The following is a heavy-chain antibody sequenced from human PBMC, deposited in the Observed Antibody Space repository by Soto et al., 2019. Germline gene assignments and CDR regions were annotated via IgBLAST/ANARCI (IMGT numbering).Heavy chain of an antibody. Sequence: EVQLVESGGGLVQPGGSLRLSCAASGFTFSSYWMSWVRQAPGRGLEWVANIKQDGSEKQYVDSVKGRFTISRDNAKSSLYLQMNSLRAEDTAVYYCAIATRGPVVAATGRSWGQGTPVTVSS. J-gene: IGHJ5*02. V-gene: IGHV3-7*01. D-gene: IGHD6-19*01. CDR2: IKQDGSEK. CDR3: AIATRGPVVAATGRS. CDR1: GFTFSSYW.